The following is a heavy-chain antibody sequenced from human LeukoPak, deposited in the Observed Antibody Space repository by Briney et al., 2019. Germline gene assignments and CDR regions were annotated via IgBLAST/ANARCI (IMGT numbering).Heavy chain of an antibody. CDR2: IYYSGST. CDR3: AREGRDGYN. V-gene: IGHV4-59*01. CDR1: GGSISSYY. D-gene: IGHD5-24*01. Sequence: PSETLSLTCTVYGGSISSYYWIWLRQPTGKGLEWIGYIYYSGSTNYNPSLKSRVTISVDTSKNQFSLKLSSVTAADTAVYYCAREGRDGYNWGQGTLVTVSS. J-gene: IGHJ4*02.